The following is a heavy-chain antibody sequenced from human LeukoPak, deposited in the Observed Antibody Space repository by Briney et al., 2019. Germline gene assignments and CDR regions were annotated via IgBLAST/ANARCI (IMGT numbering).Heavy chain of an antibody. CDR1: GGSISSSSYY. CDR3: ARGGALGELQPWFDY. D-gene: IGHD3-16*01. V-gene: IGHV4-39*07. Sequence: SETLSPTCTVSGGSISSSSYYWGWIRQPPGKGLEGIGSIYYSGSTYYNPSRKSRVTISVDTSKNQFSLKLSSVTAADPAVYHCARGGALGELQPWFDYWGQGTLVTVSS. CDR2: IYYSGST. J-gene: IGHJ4*02.